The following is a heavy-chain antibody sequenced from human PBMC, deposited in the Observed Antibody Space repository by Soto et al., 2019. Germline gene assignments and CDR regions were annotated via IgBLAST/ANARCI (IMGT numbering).Heavy chain of an antibody. CDR3: ARHQYDRSGYYPYGMDV. Sequence: QVQLQESGPGLVKPSQTLSLTCTVSGGSISSGDYYWSWIRQPPGKGLEWIGYIYYSGSTYYNPSLNSRITISGDASKNRCSLKLSSVTAADTAVYYCARHQYDRSGYYPYGMDVWGQGTTVTVSS. D-gene: IGHD3-22*01. CDR2: IYYSGST. CDR1: GGSISSGDYY. V-gene: IGHV4-30-4*01. J-gene: IGHJ6*02.